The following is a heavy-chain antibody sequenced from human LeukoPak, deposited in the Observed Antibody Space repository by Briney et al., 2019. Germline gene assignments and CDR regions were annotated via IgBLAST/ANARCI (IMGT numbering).Heavy chain of an antibody. Sequence: SDTLSLTCTASDGSISSDYWSWIRQPPGKGLEWIGYIYYSGRTYYNPSLKSRITISVDTSKNQFSLKLSSVTAADTAVYYCARGFYSPHYWGQGTLVSVSS. D-gene: IGHD4-11*01. CDR3: ARGFYSPHY. J-gene: IGHJ4*02. V-gene: IGHV4-59*01. CDR1: DGSISSDY. CDR2: IYYSGRT.